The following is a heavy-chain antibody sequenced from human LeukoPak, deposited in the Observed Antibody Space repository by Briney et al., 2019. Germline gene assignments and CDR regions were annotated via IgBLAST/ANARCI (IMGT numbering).Heavy chain of an antibody. Sequence: GGSLRLSCAASGFTFSSYSMNWVRQVPGKGLEWVSSISSSSSYIYYADSVKGRFTISRDNAKNSLYLQMNSLRAEDTAVYYCARGALYDSSGQYYFDYWGQGTLVTVSS. V-gene: IGHV3-21*01. CDR3: ARGALYDSSGQYYFDY. D-gene: IGHD3-22*01. J-gene: IGHJ4*02. CDR2: ISSSSSYI. CDR1: GFTFSSYS.